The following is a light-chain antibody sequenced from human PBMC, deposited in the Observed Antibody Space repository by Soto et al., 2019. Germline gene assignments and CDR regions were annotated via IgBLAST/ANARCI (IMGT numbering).Light chain of an antibody. CDR3: QQYGSSRFT. CDR2: GAS. J-gene: IGKJ3*01. Sequence: EIGLTQSPGTLSLSPGERATLSCRASQSITNSYLAWYQQKPGQAPSLLFYGASSRATGIPDRFSGSGSGTDFTLTIIRREPEDFAVYYCQQYGSSRFTFGPGTKVDIK. CDR1: QSITNSY. V-gene: IGKV3-20*01.